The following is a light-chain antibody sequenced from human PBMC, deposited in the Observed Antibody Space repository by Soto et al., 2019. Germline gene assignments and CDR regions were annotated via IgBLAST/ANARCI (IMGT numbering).Light chain of an antibody. Sequence: DIQMTQFPSSLSASVGDRVTITCRASQTISSYLHWYQLKPGQAPKLLIYAASSLQSGVPSRFSGSGSGTEFTLTISSLQPEDFATYFCQQTFSTYVGFGGGTKVDIK. J-gene: IGKJ4*01. CDR1: QTISSY. CDR2: AAS. V-gene: IGKV1-39*01. CDR3: QQTFSTYVG.